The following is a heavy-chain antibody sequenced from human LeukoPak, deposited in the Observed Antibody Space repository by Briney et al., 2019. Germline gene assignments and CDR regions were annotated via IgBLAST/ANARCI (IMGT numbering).Heavy chain of an antibody. J-gene: IGHJ4*02. V-gene: IGHV1-8*03. CDR1: GYTFTSYD. CDR2: MNPNSGNT. D-gene: IGHD1-26*01. CDR3: ARGREPWLPDY. Sequence: ASVKVSCKASGYTFTSYDINWVRQATGQGLEWMGWMNPNSGNTGYAQKFQGRATITRNTSISTAYMELSSLRSEDTAVYYCARGREPWLPDYWGQGTLVTVSS.